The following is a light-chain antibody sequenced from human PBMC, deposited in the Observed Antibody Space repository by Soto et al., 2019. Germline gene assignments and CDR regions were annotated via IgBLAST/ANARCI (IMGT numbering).Light chain of an antibody. CDR3: PQYNNWHT. J-gene: IGKJ4*01. V-gene: IGKV3-15*01. Sequence: IVMTQSPATLSVSPGDRATLSCIARQSASSTLARYQQNPGQAPRLLIYGASTRATGIPARFSGSGSGTEFTLTISSLQSEDFAIYYCPQYNNWHTVGGRTKVNIK. CDR1: QSASST. CDR2: GAS.